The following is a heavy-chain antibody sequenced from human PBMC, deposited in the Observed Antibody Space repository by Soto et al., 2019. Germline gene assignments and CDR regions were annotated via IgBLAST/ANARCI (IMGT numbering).Heavy chain of an antibody. CDR3: ARGYTYGGYYYYGMDV. V-gene: IGHV1-69*13. J-gene: IGHJ6*02. CDR1: GGTFSSYA. CDR2: IIPIFGTA. D-gene: IGHD5-12*01. Sequence: SVKVSCKASGGTFSSYAISWVRQAPGQGLEWMGGIIPIFGTANYAQKFQGRVTITADESTSTAYMELSSLRSEDTAVYYCARGYTYGGYYYYGMDVWGQGTTVTVYS.